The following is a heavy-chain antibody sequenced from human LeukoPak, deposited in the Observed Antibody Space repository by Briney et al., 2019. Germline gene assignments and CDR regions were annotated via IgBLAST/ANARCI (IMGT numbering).Heavy chain of an antibody. J-gene: IGHJ4*02. Sequence: SETLSLTCAVSGGSISSSSYYWGWIRQPPGKGLEWIGSIYYSGSTYYNPSLKSRVTISVDTSKNQFSLKLGSVTAADTAVYYCASPTTMTTAIEYWGQGTLVTVSS. CDR3: ASPTTMTTAIEY. D-gene: IGHD4-17*01. V-gene: IGHV4-39*01. CDR1: GGSISSSSYY. CDR2: IYYSGST.